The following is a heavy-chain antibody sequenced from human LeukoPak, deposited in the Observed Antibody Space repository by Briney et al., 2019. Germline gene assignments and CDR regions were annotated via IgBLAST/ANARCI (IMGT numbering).Heavy chain of an antibody. CDR1: GFTFSSYW. D-gene: IGHD3-10*01. Sequence: PGGSLRLSCAASGFTFSSYWMSWVRQAPGKGLEWVANIKQDGSEKYYVDSVKGRFTISRDNSNNTLYLQMNSLRAEDTALYYCARDRSLSSFGELLQWGQGTQVTVSS. CDR3: ARDRSLSSFGELLQ. V-gene: IGHV3-7*01. CDR2: IKQDGSEK. J-gene: IGHJ4*02.